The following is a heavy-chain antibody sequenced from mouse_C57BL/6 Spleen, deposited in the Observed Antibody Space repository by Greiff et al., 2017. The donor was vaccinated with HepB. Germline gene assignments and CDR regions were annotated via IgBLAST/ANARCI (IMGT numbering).Heavy chain of an antibody. CDR1: GYTFTSYW. CDR2: INPSNGGT. Sequence: QVQLQQPGTELVKPGASVKLSCKASGYTFTSYWMHWVKQRPGQGLEWIGNINPSNGGTNYNEKFKSKAPLTVDKSSSTAYMQLSSLTSEDSAVYYCARAGIYYGLFDYWGQGTTLTVSS. CDR3: ARAGIYYGLFDY. J-gene: IGHJ2*01. D-gene: IGHD2-1*01. V-gene: IGHV1-53*01.